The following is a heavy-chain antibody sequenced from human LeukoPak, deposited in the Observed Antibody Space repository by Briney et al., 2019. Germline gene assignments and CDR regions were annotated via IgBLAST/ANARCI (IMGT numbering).Heavy chain of an antibody. CDR3: ASDLRREYSGYDALYYYYGMDV. D-gene: IGHD5-12*01. Sequence: SVKVSCKASGGTLSSYAISWVRQAPGQGLEWMGRIIPILGIANYAQKFQGRVTITADKSTSTAYMELSSLRSEDTAVYYCASDLRREYSGYDALYYYYGMDVWGQGTTVTVSS. CDR2: IIPILGIA. CDR1: GGTLSSYA. V-gene: IGHV1-69*04. J-gene: IGHJ6*02.